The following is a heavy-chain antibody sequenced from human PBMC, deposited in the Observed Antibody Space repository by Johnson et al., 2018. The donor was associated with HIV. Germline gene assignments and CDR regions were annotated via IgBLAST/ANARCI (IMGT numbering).Heavy chain of an antibody. D-gene: IGHD3-10*01. CDR3: ANGWFSGAFDI. V-gene: IGHV3-30*04. Sequence: QVQLVESGGGVVQPGRSLRLSCAASGFTFSSYAMHWVRQAPGKGLEWVAVISYDGSNKYYADSVKGRVTISRDDSKNTLYLRLNSLRPEDSAVYYCANGWFSGAFDIWGQGTMVTVSS. CDR2: ISYDGSNK. J-gene: IGHJ3*02. CDR1: GFTFSSYA.